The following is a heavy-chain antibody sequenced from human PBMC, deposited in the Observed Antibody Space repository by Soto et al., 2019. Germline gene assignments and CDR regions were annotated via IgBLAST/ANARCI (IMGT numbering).Heavy chain of an antibody. J-gene: IGHJ6*03. CDR3: ARVGGNLLRVYYCYYMDV. V-gene: IGHV1-18*01. CDR1: GYTFTSYG. Sequence: QVQLVQSGAEAKKPGASLKVSCKAPGYTFTSYGITWVRQAPGQGLEWMGWISAYKGNTNYAQKPQGRVTMTTDTATSKAYMELRSLRSGDTAVYYCARVGGNLLRVYYCYYMDVWGKGTTVTVSS. CDR2: ISAYKGNT. D-gene: IGHD3-22*01.